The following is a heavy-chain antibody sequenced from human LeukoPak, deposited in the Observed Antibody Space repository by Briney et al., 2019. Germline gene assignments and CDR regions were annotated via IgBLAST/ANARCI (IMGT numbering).Heavy chain of an antibody. CDR1: GFSISSHW. CDR3: ARGPPYGSRSDFLDY. J-gene: IGHJ4*02. V-gene: IGHV3-7*01. Sequence: GGSLRLSCVASGFSISSHWMSWVRQAPGKGLEWVASLKEDVSARNLVDSVKGRFTISTDNAKNSLNLQMNSLRVEDTAVYYCARGPPYGSRSDFLDYWGLGTLVTVSS. CDR2: LKEDVSAR. D-gene: IGHD3-10*01.